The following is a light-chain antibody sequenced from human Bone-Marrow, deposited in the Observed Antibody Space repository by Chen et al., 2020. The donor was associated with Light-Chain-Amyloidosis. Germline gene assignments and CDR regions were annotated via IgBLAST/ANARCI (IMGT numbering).Light chain of an antibody. CDR2: RDT. CDR3: QSADSSGTYEVI. J-gene: IGLJ2*01. Sequence: SYELTQPPSVSVSPGQTARITSSGDDLPTKSAYWHQQKPGRAPVLVIHRDTERPSGIAERFSGSSSGTTATLTISGVQAEDEADYHCQSADSSGTYEVIFGGGTKLTVL. CDR1: DLPTKS. V-gene: IGLV3-25*03.